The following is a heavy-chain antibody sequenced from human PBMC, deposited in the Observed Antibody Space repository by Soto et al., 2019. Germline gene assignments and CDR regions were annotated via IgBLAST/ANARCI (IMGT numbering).Heavy chain of an antibody. V-gene: IGHV1-69*02. CDR1: GGTFSSNT. CDR3: ARDFDY. J-gene: IGHJ4*02. Sequence: QVHLVQSGAEVKKPGSSVKVSCKASGGTFSSNTISWVRQAPGQGLEWMGRIIPIVGIANYAQKFQGRVTITADKSTSTAYTELSSLRSEDTAVYYCARDFDYWGQGTLVTVSS. CDR2: IIPIVGIA.